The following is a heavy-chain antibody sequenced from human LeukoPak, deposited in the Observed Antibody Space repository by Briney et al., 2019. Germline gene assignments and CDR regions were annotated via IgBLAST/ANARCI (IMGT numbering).Heavy chain of an antibody. V-gene: IGHV3-21*01. CDR2: ISSSGSYI. CDR1: RFTFSSYS. J-gene: IGHJ6*04. CDR3: AELGITMIGGV. Sequence: PGGSLRLSCAASRFTFSSYSMNWARQAPGKGLEWVSSISSSGSYIYYADSVKGRFTISRDNAKNSLYLQMNSLRAEDTAVYYCAELGITMIGGVWGKGTTVTISS. D-gene: IGHD3-10*02.